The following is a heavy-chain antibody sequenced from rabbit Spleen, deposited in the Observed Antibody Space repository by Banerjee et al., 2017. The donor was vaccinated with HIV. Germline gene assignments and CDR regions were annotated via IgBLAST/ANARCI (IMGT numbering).Heavy chain of an antibody. Sequence: QEQLVESGGGLVQPEGSLTLTCTGSGFSFSSSYYMCWVRQAPGKGLEWIGYIDPLFGTTYYANWVNGRFTISSHNAQNTLYLQLTSLTAADTATYFCTRDDGSGHYIDGYFNLWGQGTLVTVS. V-gene: IGHV1S45*01. CDR2: IDPLFGTT. J-gene: IGHJ4*01. D-gene: IGHD1-1*01. CDR1: GFSFSSSYY. CDR3: TRDDGSGHYIDGYFNL.